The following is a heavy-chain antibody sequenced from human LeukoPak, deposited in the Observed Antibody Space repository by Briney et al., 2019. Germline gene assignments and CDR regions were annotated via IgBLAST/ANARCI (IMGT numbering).Heavy chain of an antibody. Sequence: PSETLSLTCTVSGGSISSYYWSWIRQPAGKGLEWIGRIYTSGSTTYNPSLKSRVTMSVDTSKNQFSLKLSSVTAADTAVYYCAREWELLAYFDYWAREPWSPSPQ. D-gene: IGHD1-26*01. CDR1: GGSISSYY. V-gene: IGHV4-4*07. CDR2: IYTSGST. CDR3: AREWELLAYFDY. J-gene: IGHJ4*02.